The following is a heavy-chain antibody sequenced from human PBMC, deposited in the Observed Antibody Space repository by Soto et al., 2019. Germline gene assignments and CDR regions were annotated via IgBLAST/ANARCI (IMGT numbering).Heavy chain of an antibody. D-gene: IGHD1-1*01. V-gene: IGHV4-59*08. Sequence: QVQLQQSGPGLVKPSETLSLTCTVSSGPSSSHNWGWIRQPPGRGLEWIGYVYSTGGTSYNPSLKSRVTLSADTSKNNISLTQTSVTAADTAVYYCVRQGIGNLHGLVDVWGQGTTVRVSS. CDR3: VRQGIGNLHGLVDV. J-gene: IGHJ6*02. CDR1: SGPSSSHN. CDR2: VYSTGGT.